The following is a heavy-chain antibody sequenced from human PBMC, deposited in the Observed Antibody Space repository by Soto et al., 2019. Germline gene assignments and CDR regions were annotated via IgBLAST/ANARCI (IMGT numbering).Heavy chain of an antibody. V-gene: IGHV1-46*01. D-gene: IGHD3-22*01. CDR2: INPSGGST. J-gene: IGHJ4*02. Sequence: QVQLVQSGAEVKKPGASVKVSCKSSGYTFTSYYLHWVRQAPGQGLEWMGVINPSGGSTTYAQKFQGRVPMNRDTSTSTVYMQLSSLGSEDTAVYYCAGGVSSGYDYWGQGTLVTVSS. CDR1: GYTFTSYY. CDR3: AGGVSSGYDY.